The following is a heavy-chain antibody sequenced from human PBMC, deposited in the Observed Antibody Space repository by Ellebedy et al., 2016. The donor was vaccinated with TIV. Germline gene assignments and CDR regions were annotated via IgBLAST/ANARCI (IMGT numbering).Heavy chain of an antibody. CDR2: ISYDGISK. CDR3: AKGRGGGSDSSAPRYYFDY. CDR1: GFTFSAYD. V-gene: IGHV3-30*18. Sequence: GESLKISCTASGFTFSAYDMNWVRQAPGKGLEWVAVISYDGISKYYADSVKGRFTISRDTSRNTLYLQMDNLRAEDTAVYYCAKGRGGGSDSSAPRYYFDYWGLGTLVTVSS. J-gene: IGHJ4*02. D-gene: IGHD3-22*01.